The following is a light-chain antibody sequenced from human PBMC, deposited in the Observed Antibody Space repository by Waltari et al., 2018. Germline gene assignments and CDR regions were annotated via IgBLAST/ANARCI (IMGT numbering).Light chain of an antibody. CDR2: GNS. CDR3: QSYDSSLSGSGV. CDR1: SSTIGAGYD. J-gene: IGLJ2*01. Sequence: QSVLTQPPSVSGAPGQRVTISCTGSSSTIGAGYDVHWDQQLPGTAPNLLIYGNSNRPSGVPDRFSGSKSGTSASLAITGLQAEDEADYYCQSYDSSLSGSGVFGGGTKLTVL. V-gene: IGLV1-40*01.